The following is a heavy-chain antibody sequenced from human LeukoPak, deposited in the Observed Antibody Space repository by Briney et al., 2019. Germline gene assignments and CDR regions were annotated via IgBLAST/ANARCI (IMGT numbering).Heavy chain of an antibody. CDR3: ARGEHGDQVDY. D-gene: IGHD4-17*01. CDR1: GGSISSGGYP. V-gene: IGHV4-30-2*01. Sequence: SETLSLTCAVSGGSISSGGYPWSWIRQAPGKGLEWIGYIYHSGGTYYNPSLKSRVTISVDRSKNQFSLKLRSVTAADTAVYYCARGEHGDQVDYWGQGTLVTVSS. CDR2: IYHSGGT. J-gene: IGHJ4*02.